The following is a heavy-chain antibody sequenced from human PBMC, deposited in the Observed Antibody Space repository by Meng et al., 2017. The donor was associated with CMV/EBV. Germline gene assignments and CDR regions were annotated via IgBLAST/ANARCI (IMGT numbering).Heavy chain of an antibody. CDR3: ARDSSRWVTKYYFDY. CDR1: GGSISSSSYY. J-gene: IGHJ4*02. CDR2: IYYSGST. Sequence: RLHLQESGPGLVKPSETLSLTCTVSGGSISSSSYYWGWIRQPPGKGLEWIGSIYYSGSTYYNPSLKSRVTISVDTSKNQFSLKLSSVTAADTAVYYCARDSSRWVTKYYFDYWGQGTLVTASS. V-gene: IGHV4-39*06. D-gene: IGHD4-17*01.